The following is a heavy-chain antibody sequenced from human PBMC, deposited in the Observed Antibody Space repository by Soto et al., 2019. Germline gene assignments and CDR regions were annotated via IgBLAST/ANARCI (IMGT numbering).Heavy chain of an antibody. CDR1: GFTFDDYA. D-gene: IGHD4-17*01. Sequence: EVQLVESGGGLVQPGRSLRLSCAASGFTFDDYAMHWVRQAPGKGLEWVSGISSNSGSVGYADSVKGRFTISRDNSKHSLYLQMSSLNAEDPALYYCAKDALTAVGFHFDFWGQGTLVTVSS. CDR2: ISSNSGSV. CDR3: AKDALTAVGFHFDF. J-gene: IGHJ4*02. V-gene: IGHV3-9*01.